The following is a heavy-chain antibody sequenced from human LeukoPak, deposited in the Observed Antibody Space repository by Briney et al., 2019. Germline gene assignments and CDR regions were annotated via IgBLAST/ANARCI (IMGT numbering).Heavy chain of an antibody. J-gene: IGHJ4*02. CDR1: GDTFTSYY. CDR3: AREAPSTCYFDY. CDR2: INPSGNIT. V-gene: IGHV1-46*01. Sequence: GASVKVSCKASGDTFTSYYIHWVRQAPGQGLEWMGIINPSGNITTYIQKFQGRVIMTSDASSGTVYMELSSLTSEDTAVYYCAREAPSTCYFDYWGQGDLVTVSS. D-gene: IGHD2-2*01.